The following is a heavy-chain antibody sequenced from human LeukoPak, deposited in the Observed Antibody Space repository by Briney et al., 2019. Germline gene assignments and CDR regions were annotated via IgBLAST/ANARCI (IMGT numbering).Heavy chain of an antibody. V-gene: IGHV3-23*01. CDR2: ISGSGGST. D-gene: IGHD1-20*01. J-gene: IGHJ4*02. Sequence: GGSLRLSCAASGFTFSSHAMSWVRQAPGKGLEWVSAISGSGGSTYYADSVKGRFTISRDNSKNTLYLQMSSLRAEDTAVYYCAKPKDNSLYCFDYWGQGTLVTVSS. CDR3: AKPKDNSLYCFDY. CDR1: GFTFSSHA.